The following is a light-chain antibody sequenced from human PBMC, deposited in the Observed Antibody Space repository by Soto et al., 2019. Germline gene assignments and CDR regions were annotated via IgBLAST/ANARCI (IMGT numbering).Light chain of an antibody. CDR3: QQYKTWPLT. CDR1: QSVGSN. V-gene: IGKV3-15*01. CDR2: AAS. Sequence: EIVMTHSPATLTVSPGERATLSCRASQSVGSNLAWYQRKPGQPPRLLIYAASTRATGIPVRFRGSGSGTEFTLAISSLQSEDCAVYFDQQYKTWPLTFGPGTKVDIK. J-gene: IGKJ3*01.